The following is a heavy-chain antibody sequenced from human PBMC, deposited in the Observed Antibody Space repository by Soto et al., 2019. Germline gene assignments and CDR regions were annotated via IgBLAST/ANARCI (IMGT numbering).Heavy chain of an antibody. CDR1: GFTFSSYA. V-gene: IGHV3-23*01. CDR3: AKDGGGAYGSNLGWFDP. CDR2: ISHSGDST. J-gene: IGHJ5*02. D-gene: IGHD2-2*01. Sequence: EVQLLESGGGLVQPGGSLRLSCAASGFTFSSYAMNWVRQAPGKGLEWVSVISHSGDSTYYADSVKGRFTISRDNSKNRMYRQMNSLRAGDTAVFYRAKDGGGAYGSNLGWFDPWGQGTLVTVSS.